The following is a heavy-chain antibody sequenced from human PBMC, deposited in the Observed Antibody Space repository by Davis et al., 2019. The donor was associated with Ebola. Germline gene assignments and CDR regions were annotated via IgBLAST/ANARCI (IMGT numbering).Heavy chain of an antibody. CDR1: GDSVAGGTGG. Sequence: HSQTLSLTCAISGDSVAGGTGGWNWIRQSPSRGLEWLGRTYYSSKWYTGYAESVKSRINISPDTAKNQFSLQLNSVTPEDTAVYYCARGFFRDGFDVWDQGTVITVSS. D-gene: IGHD3-3*01. CDR2: TYYSSKWYT. J-gene: IGHJ3*01. V-gene: IGHV6-1*01. CDR3: ARGFFRDGFDV.